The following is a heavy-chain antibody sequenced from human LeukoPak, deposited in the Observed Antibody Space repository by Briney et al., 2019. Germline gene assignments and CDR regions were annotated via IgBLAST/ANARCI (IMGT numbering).Heavy chain of an antibody. CDR3: ASTVGGSETYYNDH. CDR1: GFTFGRND. V-gene: IGHV3-33*01. J-gene: IGHJ4*02. Sequence: GGSLRLSCAISGFTFGRNDLHWVRQAPGKGLEWVAIIWYDGSNKYYADSVKGRFTVSRDNSKNTLYLQMNSPRAGDTAVYYCASTVGGSETYYNDHWGQGTLVSVSS. D-gene: IGHD3-10*01. CDR2: IWYDGSNK.